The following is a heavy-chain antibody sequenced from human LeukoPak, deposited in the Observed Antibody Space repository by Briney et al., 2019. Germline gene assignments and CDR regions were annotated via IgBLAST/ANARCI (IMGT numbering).Heavy chain of an antibody. CDR1: SESFSGYF. J-gene: IGHJ3*02. CDR2: INYSGST. CDR3: ARVLKDYDSSGYYYGLDAFDI. D-gene: IGHD3-22*01. V-gene: IGHV4-34*01. Sequence: SETLSLTCAIYSESFSGYFWSWIRQPPGKGLEWIGEINYSGSTNYNPSLKSRVTISVDTSKNQFSLKLSSVTAADTAVYYCARVLKDYDSSGYYYGLDAFDIWGQGTMVTVSS.